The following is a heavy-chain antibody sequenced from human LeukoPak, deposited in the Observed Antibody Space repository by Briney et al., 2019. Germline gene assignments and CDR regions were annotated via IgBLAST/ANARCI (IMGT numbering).Heavy chain of an antibody. CDR3: AREEVVVVSYMDV. D-gene: IGHD2-15*01. J-gene: IGHJ6*03. CDR1: GGSISSYY. CDR2: IYYRGST. V-gene: IGHV4-59*12. Sequence: SETLSLTCTVSGGSISSYYWSWIRQPPGKGLEWIGYIYYRGSTNYNPSLKSRVTISVDTSKNQFSLKLSSVTAADTAVYYCAREEVVVVSYMDVWGKGTTVTVSS.